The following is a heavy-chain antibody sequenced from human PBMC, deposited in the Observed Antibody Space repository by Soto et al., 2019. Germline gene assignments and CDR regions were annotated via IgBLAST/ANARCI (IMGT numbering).Heavy chain of an antibody. CDR1: GGTFSSYT. V-gene: IGHV1-69*02. CDR3: ATQYCSGGSCYSSFVDY. Sequence: QVQLVQSGAEVKKPGSSVKVSCKASGGTFSSYTISWVRQAPGQGLEWMGRIIPILGIANYAQKFQGRVTITADKSTSTAYMELSSLRSEDTAVYYCATQYCSGGSCYSSFVDYWGQGTLVTVSS. D-gene: IGHD2-15*01. J-gene: IGHJ4*02. CDR2: IIPILGIA.